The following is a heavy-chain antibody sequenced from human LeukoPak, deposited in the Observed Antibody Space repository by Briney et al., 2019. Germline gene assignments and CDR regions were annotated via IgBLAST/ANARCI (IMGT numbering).Heavy chain of an antibody. D-gene: IGHD2-21*01. J-gene: IGHJ6*03. CDR3: AKDHPPPYCGGDCYAAAGDYYYYMDV. V-gene: IGHV3-23*01. Sequence: GGSLRLSCAASGFTFSSYAMSWVRQAPGKGLEWVSAISGSGGSTYYADSVKGRFTISRDNSKNTLYLQMNSLRAEDTAVYYCAKDHPPPYCGGDCYAAAGDYYYYMDVWGKGTTVTVSS. CDR2: ISGSGGST. CDR1: GFTFSSYA.